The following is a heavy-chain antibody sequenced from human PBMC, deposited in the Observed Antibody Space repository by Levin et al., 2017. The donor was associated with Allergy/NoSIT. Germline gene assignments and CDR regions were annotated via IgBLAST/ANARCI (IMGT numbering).Heavy chain of an antibody. V-gene: IGHV3-23*01. CDR2: LSGSGETT. J-gene: IGHJ4*02. D-gene: IGHD2/OR15-2a*01. CDR3: AKDRSGRENLDS. Sequence: GGSLRLSCVASGFTFSNYAMTWVRQAPGKGLEWVSTLSGSGETTYDADFVKGRFTVSRDNSKSTLFLQMNSLRADDTAMYYCAKDRSGRENLDSWGQGTLVTVSS. CDR1: GFTFSNYA.